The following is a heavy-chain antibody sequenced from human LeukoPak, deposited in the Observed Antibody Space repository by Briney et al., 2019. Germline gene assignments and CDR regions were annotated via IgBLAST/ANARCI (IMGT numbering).Heavy chain of an antibody. Sequence: ASVKVSCKASGYTFTGYYTHGVRQAPGQGVEWMGWINPNSGGTNYAQKFQGRVTMTRDTSISTVYMELSRLRSDDTAVYYCARGIGSGWFYFDYWGQGTLVTVSS. CDR3: ARGIGSGWFYFDY. J-gene: IGHJ4*02. D-gene: IGHD6-19*01. V-gene: IGHV1-2*02. CDR1: GYTFTGYY. CDR2: INPNSGGT.